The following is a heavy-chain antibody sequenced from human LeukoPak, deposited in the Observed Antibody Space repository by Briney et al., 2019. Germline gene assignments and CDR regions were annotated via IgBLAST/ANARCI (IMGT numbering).Heavy chain of an antibody. D-gene: IGHD6-6*01. Sequence: GGSLRLSCAASGFTFSIYAMSWVRQAPGKGLEWVSAISGSGGSTYYADSVKGRFTISRDNSKNTLYLQMNSLRAEDTAVYYCAKALAARPPFVHYYYMDVWGKGTTVTVSS. CDR2: ISGSGGST. CDR3: AKALAARPPFVHYYYMDV. CDR1: GFTFSIYA. V-gene: IGHV3-23*01. J-gene: IGHJ6*03.